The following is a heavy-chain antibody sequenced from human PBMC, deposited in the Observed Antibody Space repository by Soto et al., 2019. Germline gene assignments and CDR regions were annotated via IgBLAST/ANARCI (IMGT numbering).Heavy chain of an antibody. D-gene: IGHD5-18*01. V-gene: IGHV3-11*06. CDR3: ARVKIQLWSAPVDY. CDR2: ISSSSSYT. CDR1: GFTFSYYY. J-gene: IGHJ4*02. Sequence: PGESLRLSCAASGFTFSYYYMSWIRQAPGKGLEWVSYISSSSSYTNYADSVKGRFTISRDNAKNSLYLQMNSLRAEDTAVYYCARVKIQLWSAPVDYWGQGTLVTVSS.